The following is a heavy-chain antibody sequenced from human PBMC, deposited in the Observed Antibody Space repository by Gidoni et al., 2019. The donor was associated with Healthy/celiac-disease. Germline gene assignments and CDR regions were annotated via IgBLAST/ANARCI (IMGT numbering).Heavy chain of an antibody. V-gene: IGHV3-21*01. CDR3: ARDVGPDAFDI. CDR2: ISSSSSYI. Sequence: EVQLVESGGGLVKPGGSLRLSCAASGFTFSSYSMNWVRPAPGKGLEWVSSISSSSSYIYYADSVKGRFTISRDNAKNSLYLQMNSLRAEDTAVYYCARDVGPDAFDIWGQGTMVTVSS. J-gene: IGHJ3*02. CDR1: GFTFSSYS. D-gene: IGHD2-15*01.